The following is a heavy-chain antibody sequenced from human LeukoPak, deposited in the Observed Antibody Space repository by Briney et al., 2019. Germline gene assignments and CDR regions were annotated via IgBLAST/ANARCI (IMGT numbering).Heavy chain of an antibody. D-gene: IGHD1-26*01. CDR3: ARDPHGSGSQTGAFDI. CDR1: GFTFSSYS. J-gene: IGHJ3*02. CDR2: ISSSSSTI. Sequence: PGGSLRLSCAASGFTFSSYSMNWVRQAPGKGLEWVSYISSSSSTIYYADSVKGRFTISRDNAKNSLYLQMNSLRAEDTAVYYCARDPHGSGSQTGAFDIWGQGTMVTVSS. V-gene: IGHV3-48*01.